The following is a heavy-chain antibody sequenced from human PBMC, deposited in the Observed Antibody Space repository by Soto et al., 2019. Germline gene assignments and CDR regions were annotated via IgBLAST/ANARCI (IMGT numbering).Heavy chain of an antibody. CDR1: GFSLTNARLG. Sequence: QVTLKESGPVVVKPTETLTLTCTVSGFSLTNARLGVSWIRQPQGKALEWLAHIFSNDKKSYSTSLKNRLTISKDSSKSQVVINMTNMDPVDSATYYCALIKDCSRTDCYLASFDPWGQGTLVTVSS. CDR3: ALIKDCSRTDCYLASFDP. V-gene: IGHV2-26*01. J-gene: IGHJ5*02. CDR2: IFSNDKK. D-gene: IGHD2-2*01.